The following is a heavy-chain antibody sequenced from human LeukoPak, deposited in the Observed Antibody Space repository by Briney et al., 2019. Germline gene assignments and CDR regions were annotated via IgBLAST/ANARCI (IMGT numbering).Heavy chain of an antibody. Sequence: PGGSLRLSCAASGFTFSSYSMNWVRQAPGKGLEWVSSISSSSSYIYYADSVKGRFTISRDNAKNSLYLQMNSLRAEDTAVYYCARGVRAAAGTVYWGQGTLVTVSS. CDR2: ISSSSSYI. CDR1: GFTFSSYS. D-gene: IGHD6-13*01. CDR3: ARGVRAAAGTVY. J-gene: IGHJ4*02. V-gene: IGHV3-21*01.